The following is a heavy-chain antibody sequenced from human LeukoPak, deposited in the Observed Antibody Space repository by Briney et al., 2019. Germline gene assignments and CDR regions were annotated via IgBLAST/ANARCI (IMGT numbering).Heavy chain of an antibody. J-gene: IGHJ4*02. V-gene: IGHV3-30*02. CDR2: IRYDGSNK. Sequence: GGSLRPSCAASGFTFSSYGMHWVRQAPGKGLEWVAFIRYDGSNKYYADSVKGRFTISRDNSKNTLYLQMNSLRAEDTAVYYCAKVEPKPFDYWGQGTLVTVSS. CDR3: AKVEPKPFDY. CDR1: GFTFSSYG. D-gene: IGHD1-26*01.